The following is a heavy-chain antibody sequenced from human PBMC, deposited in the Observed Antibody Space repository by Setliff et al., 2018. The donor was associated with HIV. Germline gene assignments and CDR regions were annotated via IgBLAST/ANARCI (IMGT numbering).Heavy chain of an antibody. J-gene: IGHJ3*02. CDR3: ARGSSGPGGRAFDI. Sequence: SETLSLTCTVSGDSISSGLNYWTWIRQHPGKGLEWIGYIFYTGTTYYNPSLKSRVTISVDTSKNQFPLKLSSVTAADTAVYYCARGSSGPGGRAFDIWGQGTMVTVSS. CDR2: IFYTGTT. CDR1: GDSISSGLNY. V-gene: IGHV4-31*03. D-gene: IGHD5-12*01.